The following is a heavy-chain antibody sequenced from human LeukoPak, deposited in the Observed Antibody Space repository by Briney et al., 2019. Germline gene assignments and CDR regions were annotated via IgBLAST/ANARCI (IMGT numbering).Heavy chain of an antibody. V-gene: IGHV3-30*18. D-gene: IGHD5-18*01. CDR2: ISYDGSNK. CDR1: GFTFSSYG. CDR3: AKGDVDTAMVRGY. J-gene: IGHJ4*02. Sequence: GGSLRLSCAASGFTFSSYGMHWVRQAPGKGLEGVAVISYDGSNKYYADSVKGRFTISRDNSKNTLYLQMNSLRAEDTAVYYCAKGDVDTAMVRGYWGQGTLVTVSS.